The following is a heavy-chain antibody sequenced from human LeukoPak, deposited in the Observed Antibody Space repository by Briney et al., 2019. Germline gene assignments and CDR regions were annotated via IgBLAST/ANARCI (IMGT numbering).Heavy chain of an antibody. D-gene: IGHD3-10*01. V-gene: IGHV4-61*02. J-gene: IGHJ4*02. CDR2: FYTSATP. Sequence: PSETLSLTCTVSGGSISRGSYFWNWIRQPAGKGLEWIGRFYTSATPKHNPSLKSRVTISVDTSRNQFSLKLSSVTAADTAVYYCAITPSGSYSLAPHPFDYWGQGTLVTVSS. CDR1: GGSISRGSYF. CDR3: AITPSGSYSLAPHPFDY.